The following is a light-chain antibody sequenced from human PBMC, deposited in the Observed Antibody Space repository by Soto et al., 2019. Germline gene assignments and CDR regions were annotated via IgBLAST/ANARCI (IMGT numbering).Light chain of an antibody. J-gene: IGLJ2*01. CDR2: DVS. V-gene: IGLV2-14*03. Sequence: QSALTQPASVSGSPGQSITISCTGTSSDVGGYNYVSWYQRHPGKATKLMIYDVSNRPSGVSNRFSGSKSGNSASLTISGLQAEYDADYYCSSYSGSSTLVVFGGGTKLTVL. CDR1: SSDVGGYNY. CDR3: SSYSGSSTLVV.